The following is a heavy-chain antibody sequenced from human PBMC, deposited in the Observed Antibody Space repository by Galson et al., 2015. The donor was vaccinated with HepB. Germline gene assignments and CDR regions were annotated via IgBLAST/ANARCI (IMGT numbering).Heavy chain of an antibody. Sequence: SLRLSCAASGFTFDDYAMHWVRQAPGKGLEWVSGISWNSGSIGYADSVKGRFTISRDNAKNSLYLQMNSLRAEDTALYYCAKDINPIAAAGRSWFGPWGQGTLVTVSS. CDR3: AKDINPIAAAGRSWFGP. CDR2: ISWNSGSI. V-gene: IGHV3-9*01. CDR1: GFTFDDYA. D-gene: IGHD6-13*01. J-gene: IGHJ5*02.